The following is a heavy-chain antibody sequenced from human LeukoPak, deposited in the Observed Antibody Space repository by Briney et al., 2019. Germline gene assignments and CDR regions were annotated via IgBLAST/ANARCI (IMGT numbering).Heavy chain of an antibody. D-gene: IGHD3-22*01. V-gene: IGHV3-30*18. Sequence: GRSLRLSCAACGFTFSSYVMHWVRQAPGKGLEWVAVISYDGSNKYYADSVKGRFTISRDNSKNTLYLQMNSLRAEDTAVYYCAKELVYSDSSGYYEGDYWGQGTLVTVSS. CDR1: GFTFSSYV. CDR2: ISYDGSNK. J-gene: IGHJ4*02. CDR3: AKELVYSDSSGYYEGDY.